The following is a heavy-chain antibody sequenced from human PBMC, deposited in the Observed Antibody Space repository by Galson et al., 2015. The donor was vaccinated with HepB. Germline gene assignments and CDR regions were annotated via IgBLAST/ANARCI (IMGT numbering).Heavy chain of an antibody. Sequence: ETLSLTCSVSHGSINNYYWSWIRQSPGKRPERIGYIRYTGDTTYNPSLGYRVGMSVDTSINQVSLWLTSVTAADTAVYYCARHPGRGSVGYASDLWGQGTLVTVSA. V-gene: IGHV4-59*08. J-gene: IGHJ4*02. D-gene: IGHD5-12*01. CDR1: HGSINNYY. CDR3: ARHPGRGSVGYASDL. CDR2: IRYTGDT.